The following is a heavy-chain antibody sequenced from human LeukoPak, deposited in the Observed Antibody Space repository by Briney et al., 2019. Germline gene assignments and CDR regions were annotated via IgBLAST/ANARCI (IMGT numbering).Heavy chain of an antibody. D-gene: IGHD3-3*01. CDR3: ARDDFWSGYYPYYFDY. CDR1: GFTFSDYY. V-gene: IGHV3-11*01. Sequence: PGGSLRLSCAASGFTFSDYYMSWIRQAPGKGLEWVSYISSSGSTIYYADSVKGRFTISRDNAKNSLYLQMNSLRAEDTAVYYCARDDFWSGYYPYYFDYWGQGTLVTVSS. CDR2: ISSSGSTI. J-gene: IGHJ4*02.